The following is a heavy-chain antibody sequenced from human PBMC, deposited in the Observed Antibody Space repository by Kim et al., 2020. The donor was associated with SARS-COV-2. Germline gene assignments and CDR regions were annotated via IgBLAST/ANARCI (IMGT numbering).Heavy chain of an antibody. CDR3: ARGQIYYDFWSGPSPYGMDV. CDR2: ISSSSSYI. D-gene: IGHD3-3*01. CDR1: GFTFSSYS. V-gene: IGHV3-21*01. J-gene: IGHJ6*02. Sequence: GGSLRLSCAASGFTFSSYSMNWVRQAPGKGLEWVSSISSSSSYIYYADSVKGRFTISRDNAKNSLYLQMNSLRAEDTAVYYCARGQIYYDFWSGPSPYGMDVWGQGTTVTVPS.